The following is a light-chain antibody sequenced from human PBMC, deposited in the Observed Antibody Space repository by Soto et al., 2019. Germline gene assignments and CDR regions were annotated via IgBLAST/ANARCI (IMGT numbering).Light chain of an antibody. CDR1: QDINNY. CDR3: QQYDNLPLT. V-gene: IGKV1-33*01. Sequence: DIKMTQSPSSLSASVGDRVTITCQASQDINNYLNWYQQKSGKAPKLLIYDASDLETGVPSRFSESGSGTDFTFTISSLQPEDIATYYCQQYDNLPLTFGGGTKVDIK. CDR2: DAS. J-gene: IGKJ4*01.